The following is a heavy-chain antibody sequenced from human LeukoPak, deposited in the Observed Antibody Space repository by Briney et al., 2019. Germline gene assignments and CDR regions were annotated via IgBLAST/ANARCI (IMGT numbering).Heavy chain of an antibody. V-gene: IGHV1-8*01. CDR1: GYTFTSYD. CDR2: MNPNSGNT. D-gene: IGHD3-3*01. Sequence: ASVKVSCKASGYTFTSYDINWVRQATGQGLEWMGWMNPNSGNTGYAQKFQGRVTMTRNTSISTAYMELSSLRSEGTAVYYCARGEEYYDFWSGYHLYYFDYWGQGTLVSVSS. J-gene: IGHJ4*02. CDR3: ARGEEYYDFWSGYHLYYFDY.